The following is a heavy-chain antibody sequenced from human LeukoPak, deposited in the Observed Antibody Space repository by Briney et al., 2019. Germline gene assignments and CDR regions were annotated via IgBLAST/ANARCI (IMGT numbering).Heavy chain of an antibody. CDR3: ARGTDYAFRYYFDY. CDR2: IKQDGSEK. Sequence: PGGSLRLSCAASGFTFSSYWMSWVRQAPGKGLEWVANIKQDGSEKYYVDSVKGRFTISRDNAKNSLYLQMNSLRAEDTAVYYCARGTDYAFRYYFDYWGQGTLVTVSS. V-gene: IGHV3-7*01. D-gene: IGHD4-17*01. CDR1: GFTFSSYW. J-gene: IGHJ4*02.